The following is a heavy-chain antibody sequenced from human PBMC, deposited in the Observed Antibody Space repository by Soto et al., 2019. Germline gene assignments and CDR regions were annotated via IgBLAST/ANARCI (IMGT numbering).Heavy chain of an antibody. CDR2: IFSNGEK. J-gene: IGHJ6*02. CDR1: GFSLSNARMG. CDR3: ARVLRDDYYYYYGMDV. Sequence: SGPTLVNPTETLTLTCTVSGFSLSNARMGVSWIRQPPGKALEWLAHIFSNGEKSYSTSLKSRLTISKDTSKSQVVLTMTNMDPVDTATYYCARVLRDDYYYYYGMDVWGQGTTVTVSS. V-gene: IGHV2-26*01.